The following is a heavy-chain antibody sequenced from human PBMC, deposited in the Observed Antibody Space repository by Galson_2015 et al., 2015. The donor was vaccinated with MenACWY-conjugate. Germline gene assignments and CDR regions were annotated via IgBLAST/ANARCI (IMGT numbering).Heavy chain of an antibody. D-gene: IGHD6-19*01. CDR3: AKEGAEFDP. CDR1: GDSVSSNNAA. V-gene: IGHV6-1*01. Sequence: CAISGDSVSSNNAAWNWIRRSPSRGLEWLGRTYYRSKWYYDYAPSLGSRIAISPDTSKNQFSLQLNSVTSEDTAVYFCAKEGAEFDPWGQGTLVSVSS. CDR2: TYYRSKWYY. J-gene: IGHJ5*02.